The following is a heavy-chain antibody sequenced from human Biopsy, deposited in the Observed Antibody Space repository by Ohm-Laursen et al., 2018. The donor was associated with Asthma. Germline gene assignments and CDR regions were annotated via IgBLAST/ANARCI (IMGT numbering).Heavy chain of an antibody. CDR1: GFTFSNYV. D-gene: IGHD2-21*01. Sequence: GSLRLSCTASGFTFSNYVMSWDRQATGKGLEWVSSITGSGGFTYYADSVKGRFTISRDKSDNTMYLQMNSLTAEDTAVYHCAKDERAYYGSDSKYRQPVPLGDWGQGTVVIVSA. CDR3: AKDERAYYGSDSKYRQPVPLGD. V-gene: IGHV3-23*01. CDR2: ITGSGGFT. J-gene: IGHJ4*02.